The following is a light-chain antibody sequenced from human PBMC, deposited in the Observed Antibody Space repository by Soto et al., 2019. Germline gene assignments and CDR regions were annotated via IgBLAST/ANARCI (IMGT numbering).Light chain of an antibody. CDR1: GSDVGGYNY. V-gene: IGLV2-14*01. Sequence: QSVLTQPASVSGCPGQSITISCTGTGSDVGGYNYVSWYQQHPGKAPKVMIYDVSNRPSGVSNRFSGSKSGNTASLTISGLQAEDEADYYYSSYTSASTPLVFGGGTKLTVL. J-gene: IGLJ2*01. CDR2: DVS. CDR3: SSYTSASTPLV.